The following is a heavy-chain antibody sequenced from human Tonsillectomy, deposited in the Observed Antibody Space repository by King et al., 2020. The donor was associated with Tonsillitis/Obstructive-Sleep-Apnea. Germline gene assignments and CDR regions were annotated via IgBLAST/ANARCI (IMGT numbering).Heavy chain of an antibody. D-gene: IGHD2-8*01. Sequence: QLVQSGAEVKKPGSSVKVSCKASGGTFSSFAISWVRQAPGQGLEWMGRIIPILDIAVYAQKFRGRVTITADKSTSTAYMELSSLRSGDTAVYFCARSNTEWYFDLWGRGTVVTVSS. J-gene: IGHJ2*01. V-gene: IGHV1-69*04. CDR1: GGTFSSFA. CDR2: IIPILDIA. CDR3: ARSNTEWYFDL.